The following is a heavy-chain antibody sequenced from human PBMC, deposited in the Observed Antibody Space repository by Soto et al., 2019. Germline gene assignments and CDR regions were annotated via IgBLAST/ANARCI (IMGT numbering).Heavy chain of an antibody. J-gene: IGHJ3*02. Sequence: SETLSLTCTVSGGSISSYYWSWIRQPPGKGLEWIGYIYYSGSTNYNPSLKSRVTISVDTSKNQFSLKLSSVTAADTAVYYCARGYCSGGSCYSDDAFDIWGQGTMVTVS. CDR2: IYYSGST. CDR3: ARGYCSGGSCYSDDAFDI. D-gene: IGHD2-15*01. CDR1: GGSISSYY. V-gene: IGHV4-59*08.